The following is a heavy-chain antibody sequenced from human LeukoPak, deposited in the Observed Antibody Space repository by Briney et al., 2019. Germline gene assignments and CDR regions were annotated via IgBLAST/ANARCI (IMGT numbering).Heavy chain of an antibody. J-gene: IGHJ5*02. Sequence: GKSLRLSCAASGFTFSSYGMHWDRQAPGKGLEWVAVIWYDGSNKYYADSVRGRITISRDNSKNTLYLQMNSLRAEDTAVYYCARGSCSGGSCNHWFDPWGQGTLVTVSS. CDR2: IWYDGSNK. D-gene: IGHD2-15*01. V-gene: IGHV3-33*01. CDR3: ARGSCSGGSCNHWFDP. CDR1: GFTFSSYG.